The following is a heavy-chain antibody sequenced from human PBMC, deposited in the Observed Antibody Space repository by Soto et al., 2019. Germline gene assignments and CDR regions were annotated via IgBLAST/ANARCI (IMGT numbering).Heavy chain of an antibody. V-gene: IGHV4-61*01. D-gene: IGHD2-2*01. CDR1: GGPVSSGSYY. CDR3: ARVCSSTSCYRASGVP. CDR2: IYYMGST. Sequence: SETLSFTGTVSGGPVSSGSYYWSWILQPPWKGLEGIGHIYYMGSTNYNPSLKSRVTISVDTSKNQFSLKLSSVAAADTAVYYCARVCSSTSCYRASGVPWGQGTLVSVS. J-gene: IGHJ5*02.